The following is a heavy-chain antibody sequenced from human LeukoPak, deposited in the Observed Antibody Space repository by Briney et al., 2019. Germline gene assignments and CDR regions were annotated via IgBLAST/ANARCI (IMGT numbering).Heavy chain of an antibody. CDR1: GGTFSSYA. D-gene: IGHD1-26*01. J-gene: IGHJ4*02. Sequence: SVKVSCKASGGTFSSYAISWVRQAPGQGLEWMGGIIPIFGTANYAQKFQGRVTITADESTSTAYMELSSLRSEDTAVYYCARAEWELRCFDYWGQGTLVTVSS. CDR2: IIPIFGTA. CDR3: ARAEWELRCFDY. V-gene: IGHV1-69*13.